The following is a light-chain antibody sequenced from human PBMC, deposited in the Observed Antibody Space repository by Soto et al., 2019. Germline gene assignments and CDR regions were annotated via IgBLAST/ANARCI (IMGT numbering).Light chain of an antibody. Sequence: DIQMTQFPSTLSASIGDRVTITCRASQTVSSWLAWYQQKPGKAPKLLIYKASNLESGVPSRFSGSGSGTEFTLTISSLQPDEFATYYCQQYNPYSPYTFGQGTRLEIK. CDR3: QQYNPYSPYT. V-gene: IGKV1-5*03. J-gene: IGKJ2*01. CDR2: KAS. CDR1: QTVSSW.